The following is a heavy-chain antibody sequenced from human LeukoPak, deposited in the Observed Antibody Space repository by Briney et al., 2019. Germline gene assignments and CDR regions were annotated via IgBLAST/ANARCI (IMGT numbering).Heavy chain of an antibody. J-gene: IGHJ2*01. D-gene: IGHD1-1*01. CDR3: ASYNWGSGNWYFDL. V-gene: IGHV4-4*07. Sequence: SETLSLTCTVSGGSISSYYWSWIRQPAGKGLEWIGRIYTSGSTNYNPSLKSRVTMSVDTSKNQFSLKLSSVTAADTAVYYCASYNWGSGNWYFDLWGRGTLVTVSS. CDR2: IYTSGST. CDR1: GGSISSYY.